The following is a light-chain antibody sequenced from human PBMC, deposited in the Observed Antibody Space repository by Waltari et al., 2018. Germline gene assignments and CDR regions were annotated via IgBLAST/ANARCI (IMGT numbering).Light chain of an antibody. CDR2: KDS. CDR3: QSADNSGTPVV. V-gene: IGLV3-25*03. J-gene: IGLJ2*01. CDR1: TLPKQF. Sequence: SYDLTQPPSVSVSPGQTARITCSGNTLPKQFAYWYQQKPGQAPVLMIYKDSERPSGIPERFSGSSSGTTVMLTISGVQAEDEADDYCQSADNSGTPVVFGGGTKLTVL.